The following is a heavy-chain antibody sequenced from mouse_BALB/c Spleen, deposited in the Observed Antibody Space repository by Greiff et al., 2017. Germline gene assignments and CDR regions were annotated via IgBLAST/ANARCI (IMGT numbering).Heavy chain of an antibody. CDR2: INPSTGYT. D-gene: IGHD2-10*02. CDR3: ARGYGNYGLYAMDY. V-gene: IGHV1-7*01. Sequence: QLQQSGAELAKPGASVKMSCKASGYTFTSYWMHWVKQRPGQGLEWIGYINPSTGYTEYNQKFKDKATLTADKSSSTAYMQLSSLTSEDSAVYYCARGYGNYGLYAMDYWGQGTSVTVSS. CDR1: GYTFTSYW. J-gene: IGHJ4*01.